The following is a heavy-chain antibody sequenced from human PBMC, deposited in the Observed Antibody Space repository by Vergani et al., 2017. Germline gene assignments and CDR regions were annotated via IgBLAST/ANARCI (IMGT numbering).Heavy chain of an antibody. J-gene: IGHJ4*02. D-gene: IGHD3-9*01. V-gene: IGHV3-48*01. CDR1: GFTFSSYS. CDR2: ISSSSSTL. Sequence: EVQLVESGGGLVQPGGSLRVSCAASGFTFSSYSMHWVRQAPGKGLEWVSYISSSSSTLYYADSVKGRFTISRDNAKNSMYLQMNSLRAEDMAVYYCARVPSNYEILTGYYVDYWGQGTLVTVSS. CDR3: ARVPSNYEILTGYYVDY.